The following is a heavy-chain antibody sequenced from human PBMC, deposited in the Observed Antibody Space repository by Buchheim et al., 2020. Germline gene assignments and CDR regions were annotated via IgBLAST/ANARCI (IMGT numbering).Heavy chain of an antibody. D-gene: IGHD2-15*01. CDR1: GGSISSGDYY. CDR2: IYYSGST. J-gene: IGHJ6*02. CDR3: ASGWRCSGGSCYTYYGMDV. Sequence: QVQLQESGPGLVKPSQTLSLTCTVSGGSISSGDYYWSWIRQPPGKGLEWIGYIYYSGSTYYNPSLKSRITISVHTSKNQFSLKLSSVTAADTAVYYCASGWRCSGGSCYTYYGMDVWGQGTT. V-gene: IGHV4-30-4*01.